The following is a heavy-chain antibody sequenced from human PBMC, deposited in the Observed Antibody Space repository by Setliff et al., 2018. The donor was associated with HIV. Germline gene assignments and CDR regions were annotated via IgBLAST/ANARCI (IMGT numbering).Heavy chain of an antibody. CDR2: FDPKDGKT. V-gene: IGHV1-24*01. Sequence: ASVKVSCKVSGYTLTELSRHWVRQAPGKGLEWMGSFDPKDGKTRYAQKFQGRVTMTEDTSTDTAYMELSSLRSEDTAVYYCARGGRFSAPGRDIWYYYYYMDVWGKGTTVTVSS. D-gene: IGHD3-9*01. CDR3: ARGGRFSAPGRDIWYYYYYMDV. J-gene: IGHJ6*03. CDR1: GYTLTELS.